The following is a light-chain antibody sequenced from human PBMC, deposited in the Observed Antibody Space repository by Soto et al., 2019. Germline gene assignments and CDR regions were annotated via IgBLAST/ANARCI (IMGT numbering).Light chain of an antibody. Sequence: EIVLTQSPAILSVSPGERATLSCRASQSVSSSYLAWYQQKPGQAPRLLIYYASNRAAGTPARFSGSGSGTDFTLTISSLEPEDFAVYYCQQRSNWPPITFGQGTRLEIK. V-gene: IGKV3D-20*02. CDR2: YAS. J-gene: IGKJ5*01. CDR1: QSVSSSY. CDR3: QQRSNWPPIT.